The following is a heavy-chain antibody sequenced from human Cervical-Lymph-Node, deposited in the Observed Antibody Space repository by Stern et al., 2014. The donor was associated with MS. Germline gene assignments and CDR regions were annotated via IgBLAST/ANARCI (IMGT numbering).Heavy chain of an antibody. CDR3: AREHHGGNFAA. Sequence: MQLVESGAEVRKPGSSVKVSCKVSGATFITNAVSWVRQGPGQGLEWMGAIVPIFDKSNYAQKFRGRVTITADESTSTAYMELTSLRSEDTAVYYCAREHHGGNFAAWGQGTLVTVSS. V-gene: IGHV1-69*01. CDR2: IVPIFDKS. CDR1: GATFITNA. D-gene: IGHD4-23*01. J-gene: IGHJ5*02.